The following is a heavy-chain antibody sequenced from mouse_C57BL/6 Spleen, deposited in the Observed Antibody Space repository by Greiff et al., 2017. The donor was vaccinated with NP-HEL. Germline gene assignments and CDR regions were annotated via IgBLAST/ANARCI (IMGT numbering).Heavy chain of an antibody. D-gene: IGHD1-1*01. CDR2: ISSGSSTI. V-gene: IGHV5-17*01. J-gene: IGHJ4*01. Sequence: EVMLVESGGGLVKPGGSLKLSCAASGFTFSDYGMHWVRQAPETGLEWVAYISSGSSTIYYADTVKGRFTISRANAKNTLFLQMTSLRSEDTAMYYCARAGSSLYYYAMDYWGQGTSGTVSS. CDR3: ARAGSSLYYYAMDY. CDR1: GFTFSDYG.